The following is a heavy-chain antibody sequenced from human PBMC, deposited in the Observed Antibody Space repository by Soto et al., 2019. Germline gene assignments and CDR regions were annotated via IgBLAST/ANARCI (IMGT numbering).Heavy chain of an antibody. CDR3: VHSRCGGDCLRSYSSHYHYGMDV. D-gene: IGHD2-21*02. CDR1: GFSLNTGGLG. Sequence: QITLKESGPPLVKPTQTLTLTCTFSGFSLNTGGLGVGWIRQPPGKALEWLALIYWDGDKRYSPSLQSRLSITKDTSNNQVVLTMTNMDPVDTATYYCVHSRCGGDCLRSYSSHYHYGMDVWGQGTTVTVSS. J-gene: IGHJ6*02. CDR2: IYWDGDK. V-gene: IGHV2-5*02.